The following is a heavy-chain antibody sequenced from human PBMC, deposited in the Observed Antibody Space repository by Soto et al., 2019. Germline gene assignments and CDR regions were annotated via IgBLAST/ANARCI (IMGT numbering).Heavy chain of an antibody. CDR3: AKVYGDYALYGYYYYMDV. CDR2: ISGSGGST. D-gene: IGHD4-17*01. V-gene: IGHV3-23*01. Sequence: LRLSCAASGFTFSSYAMSWVRQAPGKGLEWVSAISGSGGSTYYADSVKGRFTISRDNSKNTLYLQMNSLRAEDTAVYYCAKVYGDYALYGYYYYMDVWGKGTTVTVSS. CDR1: GFTFSSYA. J-gene: IGHJ6*03.